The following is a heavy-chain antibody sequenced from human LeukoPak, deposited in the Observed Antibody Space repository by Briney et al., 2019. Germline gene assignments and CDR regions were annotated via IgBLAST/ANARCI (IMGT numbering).Heavy chain of an antibody. CDR1: GGSLSSYY. CDR2: IYTSGST. D-gene: IGHD6-19*01. Sequence: SETLSLTCTVSGGSLSSYYWSWVRQPAGKGLEWIGRIYTSGSTNYNPSPTSRVTMSVDSSKTQFPQKMSFVTAADAAVYYCAGGSTAVAFDYWGQGTLVTVSS. CDR3: AGGSTAVAFDY. J-gene: IGHJ4*02. V-gene: IGHV4-4*07.